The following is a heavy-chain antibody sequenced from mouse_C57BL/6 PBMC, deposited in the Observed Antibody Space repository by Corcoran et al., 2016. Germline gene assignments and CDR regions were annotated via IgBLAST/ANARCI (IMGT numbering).Heavy chain of an antibody. CDR3: AKTLDGYYNFDY. Sequence: QIQLVQSGPELKKPGETVKISCKASGYTFTTYGMSWVKQAPGKGLKWMGWINTYSGVPTYADDFKGRFAFSLETSASTAYLQINNLKNEDTATYFCAKTLDGYYNFDYWGQGTTLTVSS. V-gene: IGHV9-3*01. CDR1: GYTFTTYG. D-gene: IGHD2-3*01. J-gene: IGHJ2*01. CDR2: INTYSGVP.